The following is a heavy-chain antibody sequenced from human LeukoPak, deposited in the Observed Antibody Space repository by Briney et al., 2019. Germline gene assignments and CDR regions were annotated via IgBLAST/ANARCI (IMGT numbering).Heavy chain of an antibody. D-gene: IGHD3-22*01. CDR2: INHSGST. CDR3: ARGGSLTDSSGYYYGY. CDR1: GGSFSGYY. Sequence: SETLSLTRAVYGGSFSGYYWSWIRQPPGKGLEWIGEINHSGSTNYNPSLKSRVTISVDTSKNQFSLKLSSVTAADTAVYYCARGGSLTDSSGYYYGYWGQGTLVTVSS. V-gene: IGHV4-34*01. J-gene: IGHJ4*02.